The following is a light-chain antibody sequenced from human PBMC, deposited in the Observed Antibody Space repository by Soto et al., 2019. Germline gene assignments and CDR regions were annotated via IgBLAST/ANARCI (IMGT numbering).Light chain of an antibody. Sequence: ESVFTQSPGTQSLSPGERATLSCRASQSVSNAFFAWYQQKPGQAPRLLIYGISNRATGIPDRFSGSGSGTDFTLTISRLEPEDFGVYFCQQYSSLPHTFGQGTKLEVK. CDR3: QQYSSLPHT. V-gene: IGKV3-20*01. CDR2: GIS. CDR1: QSVSNAF. J-gene: IGKJ2*01.